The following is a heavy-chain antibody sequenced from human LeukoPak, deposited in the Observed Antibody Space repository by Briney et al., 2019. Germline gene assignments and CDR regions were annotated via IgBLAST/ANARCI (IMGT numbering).Heavy chain of an antibody. CDR2: IYYSGST. CDR3: ASGGYSYGRAFDI. D-gene: IGHD5-18*01. CDR1: GGSISSSSYY. Sequence: SSETLSLTCTVSGGSISSSSYYWGWIRQPPGKGLEWIGSIYYSGSTYYNPSLKSRVTISVDTSKNQFSLKLSSVTAADTAVYYCASGGYSYGRAFDIWGQGTMVTVSS. V-gene: IGHV4-39*01. J-gene: IGHJ3*02.